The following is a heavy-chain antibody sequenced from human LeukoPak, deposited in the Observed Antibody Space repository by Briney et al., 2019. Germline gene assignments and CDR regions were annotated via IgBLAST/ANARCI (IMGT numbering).Heavy chain of an antibody. CDR3: ARVLGGGGAYYYYYMDV. J-gene: IGHJ6*03. CDR1: GYTFTGYY. D-gene: IGHD3-16*01. V-gene: IGHV1-2*02. Sequence: GASVKVSCKASGYTFTGYYMHWVRQAPGQGLEWMGWINPNSGGTNYAQKFQGRVTMTRDTSSSTAYMELSRLRSDYTAVYYCARVLGGGGAYYYYYMDVWGKGTTVTVSS. CDR2: INPNSGGT.